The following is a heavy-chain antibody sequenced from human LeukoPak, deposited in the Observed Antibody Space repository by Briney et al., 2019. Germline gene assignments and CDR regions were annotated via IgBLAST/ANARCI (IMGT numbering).Heavy chain of an antibody. CDR3: ARDGRFAAYEPDY. V-gene: IGHV1-8*01. CDR2: MNPNSGNT. J-gene: IGHJ4*02. Sequence: GASVKVSCKASGYTFTSYDINWVRQATGQGLEWMGWMNPNSGNTGYAQKFQGRVTMTRNTSISTAHMELRSLRYDDTAVYYCARDGRFAAYEPDYWGQGTLVTVSS. D-gene: IGHD1-26*01. CDR1: GYTFTSYD.